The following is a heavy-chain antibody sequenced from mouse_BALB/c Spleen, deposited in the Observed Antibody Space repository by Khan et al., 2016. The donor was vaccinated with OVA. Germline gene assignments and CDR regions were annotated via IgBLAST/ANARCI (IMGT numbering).Heavy chain of an antibody. J-gene: IGHJ2*01. V-gene: IGHV2-9*02. CDR3: ARNREPDYFDY. CDR2: IWAGGST. CDR1: GLSLTSHG. Sequence: QVQLKESGPGLVAPSQSLSITCTVSGLSLTSHGVHWVRQPPGKGLEWLGVIWAGGSTNYNSALMSRLSISKYSSKSQVFLKVNSLQTDDTAIYYCARNREPDYFDYWGQGTTLIVSS.